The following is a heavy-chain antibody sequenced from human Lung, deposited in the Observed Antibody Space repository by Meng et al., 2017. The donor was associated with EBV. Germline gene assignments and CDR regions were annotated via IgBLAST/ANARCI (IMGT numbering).Heavy chain of an antibody. Sequence: QVGQSGGEVTKPGASLKVSCKASGYTFTNYVITWVRQAPGQGLEWMGWISAYNGNTNYAQTLEGRVTMTTDTSTSTAYMELRSLRSDDTAVYYCARVEVGITSGDYWGQGTLVTVSS. CDR3: ARVEVGITSGDY. V-gene: IGHV1-18*01. CDR1: GYTFTNYV. D-gene: IGHD1-26*01. CDR2: ISAYNGNT. J-gene: IGHJ4*02.